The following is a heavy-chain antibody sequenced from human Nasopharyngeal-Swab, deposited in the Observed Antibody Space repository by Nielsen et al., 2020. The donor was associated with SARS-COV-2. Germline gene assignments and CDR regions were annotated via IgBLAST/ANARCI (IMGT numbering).Heavy chain of an antibody. CDR1: GGSISSYY. CDR2: IYYSGST. V-gene: IGHV4-59*01. CDR3: ARPTYDFWSGYYGAFDI. D-gene: IGHD3-3*01. Sequence: SETLSLTCTVSGGSISSYYWSWIRQPPGKGLEWIGYIYYSGSTNYNPSLKSRVTISVDTSKNQFSLKLSSVTAADMAVYYCARPTYDFWSGYYGAFDIWGQGTMVTVSS. J-gene: IGHJ3*02.